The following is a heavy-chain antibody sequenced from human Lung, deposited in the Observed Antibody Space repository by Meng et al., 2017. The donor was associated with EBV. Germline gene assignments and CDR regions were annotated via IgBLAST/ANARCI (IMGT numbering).Heavy chain of an antibody. CDR3: ARTHFYDSSNYGFDY. Sequence: QGQRQESGPVLVKHSQTLSLTCTVSGGSISSGDYYWSWIRQPPGKGLEWIGYISYSGSTYYNPSLKSRVTISVDTSKNQFSLKLSSVTAADTAVYYCARTHFYDSSNYGFDYWGQGTLVTVAS. D-gene: IGHD3-22*01. J-gene: IGHJ4*02. CDR2: ISYSGST. CDR1: GGSISSGDYY. V-gene: IGHV4-30-4*01.